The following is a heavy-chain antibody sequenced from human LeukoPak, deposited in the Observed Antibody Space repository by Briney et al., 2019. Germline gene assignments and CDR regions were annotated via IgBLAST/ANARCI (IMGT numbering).Heavy chain of an antibody. J-gene: IGHJ4*02. CDR3: AKNIGGLDY. Sequence: GSLRLSCAVSGFTFNTYGMTWVRQAPGKGLEWVSGISGSDGSTYYADSVKGRFTISRDNSRNTLYLQMNSLRGEDTAVYYCAKNIGGLDYWGQGTLVTVSS. V-gene: IGHV3-23*01. CDR2: ISGSDGST. D-gene: IGHD3-10*01. CDR1: GFTFNTYG.